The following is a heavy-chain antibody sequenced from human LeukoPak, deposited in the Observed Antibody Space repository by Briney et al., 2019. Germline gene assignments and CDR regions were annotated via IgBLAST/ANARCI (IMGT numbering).Heavy chain of an antibody. V-gene: IGHV3-23*01. CDR1: GFTFSIYT. J-gene: IGHJ4*02. D-gene: IGHD6-13*01. Sequence: GSLRLSCAASGFTFSIYTMSWVRQAPGKGLEWVSGISASGGSTYYADSVKGRFTISRDNSKNTLSLQMNSLRADDTAIYYCAKDEAAGTPNFFDSWGQGTLVTVSS. CDR2: ISASGGST. CDR3: AKDEAAGTPNFFDS.